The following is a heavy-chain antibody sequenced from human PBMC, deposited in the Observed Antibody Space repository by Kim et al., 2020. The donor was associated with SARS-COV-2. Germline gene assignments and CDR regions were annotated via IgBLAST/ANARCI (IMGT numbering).Heavy chain of an antibody. V-gene: IGHV1-8*01. Sequence: RGNTGYAQRFQGRVPMTRDTSMSTAYMELSSLRSEDTAVYYCARGKYFDYWGQGTLVTVSS. CDR3: ARGKYFDY. J-gene: IGHJ4*02. CDR2: RGNT.